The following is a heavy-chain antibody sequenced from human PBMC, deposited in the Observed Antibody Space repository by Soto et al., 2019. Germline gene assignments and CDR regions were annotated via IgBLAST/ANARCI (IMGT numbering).Heavy chain of an antibody. CDR3: TKGGDSWSGYAQH. V-gene: IGHV3-23*01. J-gene: IGHJ1*01. CDR2: ISDSGGSS. CDR1: GFSFGNYV. D-gene: IGHD3-3*01. Sequence: EVQLLQSGGGLVQPGGSLRLSCAASGFSFGNYVMNWVRQAPGKGLEWVSGISDSGGSSSSADSVKGRFTVSRDNSKNTLYLQMESLTGDDTAVYYCTKGGDSWSGYAQHWGQGALVTVAS.